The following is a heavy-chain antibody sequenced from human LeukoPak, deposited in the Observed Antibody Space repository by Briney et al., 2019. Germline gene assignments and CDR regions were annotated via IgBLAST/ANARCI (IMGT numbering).Heavy chain of an antibody. V-gene: IGHV3-23*01. D-gene: IGHD6-13*01. CDR3: AKAHSSSLNIFES. J-gene: IGHJ4*02. CDR2: ITGNSRET. CDR1: GFTFNNYG. Sequence: GGSLRLSCAASGFTFNNYGMSWVRQAPGKGLEWVSGITGNSRETYYADSVKGRLTISRDNSKNTLHLQLNSLRAEDTALYYCAKAHSSSLNIFESWGQGTLVAVSA.